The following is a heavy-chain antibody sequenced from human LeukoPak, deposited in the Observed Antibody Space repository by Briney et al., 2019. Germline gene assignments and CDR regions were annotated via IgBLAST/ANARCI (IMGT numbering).Heavy chain of an antibody. CDR1: GFTFSDYY. Sequence: GGSLRLSCAASGFTFSDYYMSWIRQAPGKGLEWVSYISSSGSTRYYADSVKGRFTISRDNAKKSLYLQMNSLRAEDTAVYYCARSSNDDGFDIWGQGTMVTVSS. CDR2: ISSSGSTR. CDR3: ARSSNDDGFDI. D-gene: IGHD4-11*01. J-gene: IGHJ3*02. V-gene: IGHV3-11*04.